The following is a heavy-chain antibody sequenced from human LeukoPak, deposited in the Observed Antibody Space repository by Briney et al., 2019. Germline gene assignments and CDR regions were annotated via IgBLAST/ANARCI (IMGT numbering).Heavy chain of an antibody. Sequence: GGSLRLSCAASGFTFNIYSMNWVRQAPGKRLEWVSSISGTSNYIYYTDSVKGRFTISRDNAKNSLYLHMNSLRAEDTAVYYCATGSQLWYPGDAFDIRGQGTMVTVSS. CDR1: GFTFNIYS. V-gene: IGHV3-21*01. J-gene: IGHJ3*02. CDR2: ISGTSNYI. D-gene: IGHD5-18*01. CDR3: ATGSQLWYPGDAFDI.